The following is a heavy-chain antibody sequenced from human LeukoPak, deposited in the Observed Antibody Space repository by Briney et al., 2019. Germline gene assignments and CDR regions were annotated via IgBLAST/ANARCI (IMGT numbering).Heavy chain of an antibody. CDR1: GFTFSSYW. Sequence: GGSLRLSCAASGFTFSSYWMSWVRQAPGKGLEWVANIKQDGSEKYYVDSVKGRFTISGDNAKNPLYLQMNSLRAEDTAVYYCAKGYGDPFDYWGQGTLVTVSS. J-gene: IGHJ4*02. CDR2: IKQDGSEK. V-gene: IGHV3-7*03. D-gene: IGHD4-17*01. CDR3: AKGYGDPFDY.